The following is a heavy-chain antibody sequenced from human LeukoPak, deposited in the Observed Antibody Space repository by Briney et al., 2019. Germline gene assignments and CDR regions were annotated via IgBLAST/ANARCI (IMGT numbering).Heavy chain of an antibody. Sequence: SETLSLICTVSGDSISTSSSYWGWIRQPPGKGLEWIGSMYYIGNTYYNPSLESRLTISVDTSKNQFSLKLSSATAADTAVYYRVRPSAAEGRFDTWGQGTLVTVSS. D-gene: IGHD6-13*01. CDR3: VRPSAAEGRFDT. J-gene: IGHJ5*02. CDR2: MYYIGNT. V-gene: IGHV4-39*01. CDR1: GDSISTSSSY.